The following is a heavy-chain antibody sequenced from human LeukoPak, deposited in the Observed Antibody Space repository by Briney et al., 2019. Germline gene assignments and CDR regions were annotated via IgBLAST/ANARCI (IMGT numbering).Heavy chain of an antibody. CDR3: AKFDYDILTGYSTFDY. J-gene: IGHJ4*02. CDR1: GFTFSSYA. V-gene: IGHV3-23*01. D-gene: IGHD3-9*01. Sequence: GGSLRLSCAASGFTFSSYAMSWVRQAPGKGLEWVSAISGSGGSTYYADSVKGRFTISRANSKNTLYLQMNSLRAEDTAVYYCAKFDYDILTGYSTFDYWGQGTLVTVSS. CDR2: ISGSGGST.